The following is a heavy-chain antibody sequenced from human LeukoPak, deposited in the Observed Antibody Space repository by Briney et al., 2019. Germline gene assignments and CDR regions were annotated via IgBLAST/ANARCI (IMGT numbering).Heavy chain of an antibody. CDR2: IYYSGST. CDR3: ARDSGQWLEDAFDI. V-gene: IGHV4-59*01. D-gene: IGHD6-19*01. Sequence: SETLSLTCTVSGGSISSYYWSWIRQPPGKGLEWMGYIYYSGSTNYNPSLKSRVTISVATSKNQFSLKLSSVTAADTAVYYCARDSGQWLEDAFDIWGQGTMVTVSS. J-gene: IGHJ3*02. CDR1: GGSISSYY.